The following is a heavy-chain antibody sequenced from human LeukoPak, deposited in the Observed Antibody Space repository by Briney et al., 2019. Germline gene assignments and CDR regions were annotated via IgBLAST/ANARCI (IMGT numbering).Heavy chain of an antibody. CDR1: GYNFPVYY. CDR3: ARSRLGYCSGGACYASDY. J-gene: IGHJ4*02. Sequence: ASVNVSFTVSGYNFPVYYMHWVRQAPGQGQEWRGWINPTSGGTSYAQKFQGRVTMTRDTSISTAYMELSSLRSDDTAVYYCARSRLGYCSGGACYASDYWGQGTLVTVSS. D-gene: IGHD2-15*01. CDR2: INPTSGGT. V-gene: IGHV1-2*02.